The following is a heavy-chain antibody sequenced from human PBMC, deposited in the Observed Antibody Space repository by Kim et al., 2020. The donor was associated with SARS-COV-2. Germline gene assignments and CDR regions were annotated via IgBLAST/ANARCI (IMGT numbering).Heavy chain of an antibody. J-gene: IGHJ4*02. CDR3: ARDSIVSGGYSGYDHFDY. D-gene: IGHD5-12*01. CDR1: GYTFTSYY. V-gene: IGHV1-46*01. Sequence: ASVKVSCKASGYTFTSYYMHWVRQAPGQGLEWMGIINPSGGSTSYAQKFQGRVTMTRDTSTSTVYMELSSLRSEDTAVYYCARDSIVSGGYSGYDHFDYWGQGTLVTVSS. CDR2: INPSGGST.